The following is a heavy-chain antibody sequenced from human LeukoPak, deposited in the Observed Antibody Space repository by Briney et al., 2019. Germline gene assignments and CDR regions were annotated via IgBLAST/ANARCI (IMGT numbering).Heavy chain of an antibody. CDR3: ARDPLGVLSYFDY. D-gene: IGHD3-16*01. CDR2: IWYDGSNR. Sequence: PGGSLGLSCAASGFIFSYYGMHWVRQAPGKGLEWVAVIWYDGSNRYYADSLKGRFTISRDNSKNTLYLQMNSLTADDTAVYYCARDPLGVLSYFDYWGQGTVVTVSS. V-gene: IGHV3-33*01. CDR1: GFIFSYYG. J-gene: IGHJ4*02.